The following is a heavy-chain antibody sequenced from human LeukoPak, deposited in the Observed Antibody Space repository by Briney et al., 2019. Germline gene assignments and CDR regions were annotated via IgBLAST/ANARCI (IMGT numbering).Heavy chain of an antibody. CDR2: ISNDGINT. J-gene: IGHJ4*02. V-gene: IGHV3-23*01. Sequence: GGSLRLSCAASGFTFSSYAMSWVRQTPGKGLEWVSAISNDGINTYSADSVKGRFTFSRDNSKDTLYPQMNSLRVEDTALYYCARVSLTTANFDSWGQGTLVTVSS. D-gene: IGHD4-17*01. CDR1: GFTFSSYA. CDR3: ARVSLTTANFDS.